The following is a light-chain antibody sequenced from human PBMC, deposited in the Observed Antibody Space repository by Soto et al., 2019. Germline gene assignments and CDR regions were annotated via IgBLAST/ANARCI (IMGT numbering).Light chain of an antibody. CDR3: QQRSNRPPETT. Sequence: EIVLTQSPATLSLSPGERDTLSCRASQSVSSYLAWYQQKPGQAPRLLIYDASNRATGIPARFSGSGSGTDFTLTISSLEPEDFAVYYCQQRSNRPPETTFGQGTRLEIK. V-gene: IGKV3-11*01. J-gene: IGKJ5*01. CDR2: DAS. CDR1: QSVSSY.